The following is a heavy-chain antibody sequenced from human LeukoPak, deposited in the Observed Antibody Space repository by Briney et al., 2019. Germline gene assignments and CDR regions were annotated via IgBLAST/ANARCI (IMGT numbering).Heavy chain of an antibody. CDR1: GGSFSGYY. D-gene: IGHD6-19*01. V-gene: IGHV4-34*01. CDR3: ARVPGGWINWFDP. CDR2: IDHSGNT. Sequence: PSETLSLTCAVYGGSFSGYYWSWIRQPPGKGLEWIGEIDHSGNTNYNPALKSRVTISVDTSKNQFSLKLSSVTAADRAVYYCARVPGGWINWFDPWGQGTLVTVSS. J-gene: IGHJ5*02.